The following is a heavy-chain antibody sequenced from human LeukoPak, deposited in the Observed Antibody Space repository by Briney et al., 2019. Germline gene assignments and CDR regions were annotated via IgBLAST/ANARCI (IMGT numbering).Heavy chain of an antibody. CDR1: GFPFPSHW. CDR2: INGDGSGT. D-gene: IGHD3-10*01. CDR3: ARDRGYGSGSSDY. J-gene: IGHJ4*02. Sequence: GSLRLPCPAPGFPFPSHWVHWVRQAPGKGLVWVSRINGDGSGTNHADSLKGRFNISRDNAKNTLYLQMNSLRVEDTAVYYCARDRGYGSGSSDYWGQGTLVTVSS. V-gene: IGHV3-74*01.